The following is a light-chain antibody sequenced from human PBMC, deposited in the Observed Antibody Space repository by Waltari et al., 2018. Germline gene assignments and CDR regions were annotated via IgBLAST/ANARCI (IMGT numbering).Light chain of an antibody. V-gene: IGKV1-12*01. CDR2: ATS. CDR3: QQHNSYPLT. Sequence: DIQTTQSPSSLSASVGDRVTITCQASQGISNWLAWYQQKPGKAPNLLIYATSSLQSGVPSRFSGSGSGTEFTLTISSLQPEDFATYYCQQHNSYPLTFGGGTKVEIK. J-gene: IGKJ4*01. CDR1: QGISNW.